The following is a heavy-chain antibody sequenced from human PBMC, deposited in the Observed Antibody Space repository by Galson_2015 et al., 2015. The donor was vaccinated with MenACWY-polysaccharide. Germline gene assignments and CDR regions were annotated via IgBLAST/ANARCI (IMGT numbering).Heavy chain of an antibody. Sequence: SVKVSCKASGYSFSSYDINWVRQTTGQGLEWMGWMNPNSGNTGYAQKFQGRVTMTRNTSISIAYMELSSLRSEDTAVYYCARGGKYYYDSSGYLNFDYWSQGTPVTVSS. V-gene: IGHV1-8*01. CDR1: GYSFSSYD. CDR3: ARGGKYYYDSSGYLNFDY. CDR2: MNPNSGNT. D-gene: IGHD3-22*01. J-gene: IGHJ4*02.